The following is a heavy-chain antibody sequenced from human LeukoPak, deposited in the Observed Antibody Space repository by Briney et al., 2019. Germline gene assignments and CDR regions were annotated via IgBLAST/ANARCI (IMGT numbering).Heavy chain of an antibody. D-gene: IGHD2-2*02. CDR1: GGFINSHF. CDR2: IYYRGST. CDR3: ATGRNGVVPAPILGVGPWYNYHYMDV. J-gene: IGHJ6*03. Sequence: SETLSLTCTVSGGFINSHFWSWIRQPPGKGLEWIGYIYYRGSTTYNPSLKSRVTISVDTSKNQFSLNLSSVTAADTAVYYCATGRNGVVPAPILGVGPWYNYHYMDVWGKGTTVTVSS. V-gene: IGHV4-59*11.